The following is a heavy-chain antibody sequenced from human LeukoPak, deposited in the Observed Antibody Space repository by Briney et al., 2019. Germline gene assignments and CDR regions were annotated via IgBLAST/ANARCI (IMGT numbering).Heavy chain of an antibody. V-gene: IGHV1-18*04. Sequence: ALVKVSCKASGYTFTSYGISWVRQAPGQGLEWMGWISAYNGNTNYAQKLQGRVTMTTDTSTSTAYMELRSLRSDDTAVYYCARDDSDMTPCDYWGQGTLVTVSS. CDR1: GYTFTSYG. D-gene: IGHD2-15*01. J-gene: IGHJ4*02. CDR2: ISAYNGNT. CDR3: ARDDSDMTPCDY.